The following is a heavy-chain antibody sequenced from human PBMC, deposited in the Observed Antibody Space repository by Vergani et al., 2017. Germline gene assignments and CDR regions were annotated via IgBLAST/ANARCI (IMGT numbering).Heavy chain of an antibody. CDR3: AKSAGIAAAGQNWFDP. CDR1: GFTFSGSA. Sequence: EVQLVESGGGLVQPGGSLKLSCAASGFTFSGSAMHWVRQASGKGLEWVGRIRSKANSYATAYAASVKGRFTISRDDSKNTAYLQMNSLKTEDTAVYYCAKSAGIAAAGQNWFDPWGQGTLVTVSS. J-gene: IGHJ5*02. V-gene: IGHV3-73*01. CDR2: IRSKANSYAT. D-gene: IGHD6-13*01.